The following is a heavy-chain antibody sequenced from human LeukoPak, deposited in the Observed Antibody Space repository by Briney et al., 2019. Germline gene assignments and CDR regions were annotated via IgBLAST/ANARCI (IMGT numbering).Heavy chain of an antibody. CDR2: IGSSDSTT. CDR3: ARKYYDSSGDAFDI. J-gene: IGHJ3*02. CDR1: GFTFSSYE. D-gene: IGHD3-22*01. Sequence: GGSLRLSCVASGFTFSSYEMNWVRQAPGKGLEWLSYIGSSDSTTHYADSVKGRFTISRDNAKNSLYLQMNSLRAEDTAVYYCARKYYDSSGDAFDIWGQGTMVTVSS. V-gene: IGHV3-48*03.